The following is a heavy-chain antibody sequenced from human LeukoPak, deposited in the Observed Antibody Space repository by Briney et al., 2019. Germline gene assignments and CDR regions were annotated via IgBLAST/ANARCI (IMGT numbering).Heavy chain of an antibody. CDR3: ARVAVAGPTGWFDS. Sequence: PGGSLRLSCAASGFTFSSYAMSWVRQAPGKGLEWVSAISGSGGSTYYADSVKGRFSISRDNVDNVVHLQMSSLRNEDTAFYYCARVAVAGPTGWFDSWGQGTLVTVSS. D-gene: IGHD6-19*01. J-gene: IGHJ5*01. CDR2: ISGSGGST. V-gene: IGHV3-23*01. CDR1: GFTFSSYA.